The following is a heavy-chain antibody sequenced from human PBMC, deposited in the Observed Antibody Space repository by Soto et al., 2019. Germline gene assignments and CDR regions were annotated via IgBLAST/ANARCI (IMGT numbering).Heavy chain of an antibody. V-gene: IGHV3-23*01. CDR1: GFTFSSYA. D-gene: IGHD3-16*01. CDR3: ARRGGALGY. CDR2: ITGCGSTT. J-gene: IGHJ4*02. Sequence: VQLMESGGGLVQPGGSLRLSCAASGFTFSSYAMSWVRQAPGKGLEWVSVITGCGSTTYYADSVKGRFTISRDNSKNTLYLQMNSLRAEDTAVYYCARRGGALGYWGQGTLVTVSS.